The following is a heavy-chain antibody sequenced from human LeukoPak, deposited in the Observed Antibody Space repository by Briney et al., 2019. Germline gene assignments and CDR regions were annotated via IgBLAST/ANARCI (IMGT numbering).Heavy chain of an antibody. D-gene: IGHD3-22*01. Sequence: SETLSLTCIVSGSSIGTYYWSWIRQSPGKGLEWIGYIYSSGSTNYNPSLKRRVIISVDTSKNQFSLKLSSVTAADTAVYYCARHGAPYYYDSNTWFDPWGQGTLVTVSS. J-gene: IGHJ5*02. CDR2: IYSSGST. CDR1: GSSIGTYY. CDR3: ARHGAPYYYDSNTWFDP. V-gene: IGHV4-4*09.